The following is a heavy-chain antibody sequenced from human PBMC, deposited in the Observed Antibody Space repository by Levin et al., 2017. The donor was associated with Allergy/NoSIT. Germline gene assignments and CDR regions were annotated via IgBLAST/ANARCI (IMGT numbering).Heavy chain of an antibody. D-gene: IGHD6-13*01. J-gene: IGHJ4*02. Sequence: ESGPTLVKPTQTLTLTCTFSGFSLNTNGEGVAWIRQPPGKALEWLVFIYWDNDKRYNASLKNRIFINKDASRNQVVFQLINMGPEDTARYFCAHRFRPYSTWDGGFFDYWGQGLPVTVSS. V-gene: IGHV2-5*02. CDR1: GFSLNTNGEG. CDR2: IYWDNDK. CDR3: AHRFRPYSTWDGGFFDY.